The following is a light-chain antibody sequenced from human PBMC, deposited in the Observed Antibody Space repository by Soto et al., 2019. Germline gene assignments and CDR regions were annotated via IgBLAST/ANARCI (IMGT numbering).Light chain of an antibody. V-gene: IGKV1-9*01. CDR3: QQLNSYPPT. CDR2: AAS. Sequence: IQLTPSPSSQSRPVVDRVTITFRASQGISSYLAWYQKKPGKDSKILIYAASTLQSGVPSRFSGSGSGTDFNLTISRLQTEDFATYDCQQLNSYPPTFGGGTKVDIK. J-gene: IGKJ4*01. CDR1: QGISSY.